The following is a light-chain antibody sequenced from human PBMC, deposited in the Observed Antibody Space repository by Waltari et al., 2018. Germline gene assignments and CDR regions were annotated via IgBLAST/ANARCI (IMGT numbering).Light chain of an antibody. Sequence: EVVLTQSPGTLSLSPGERATLSCRASQSISKYLVWYQQRPGQAPRLLIYAASTRATGIPDRFSGSGFGTDFCLTISRLEPEDFAVYYCQNHERLPATFGQGTRVEIK. CDR2: AAS. J-gene: IGKJ1*01. V-gene: IGKV3-20*01. CDR1: QSISKY. CDR3: QNHERLPAT.